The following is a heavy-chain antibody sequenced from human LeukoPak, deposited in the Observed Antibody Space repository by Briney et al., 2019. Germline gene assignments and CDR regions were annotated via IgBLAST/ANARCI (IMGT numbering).Heavy chain of an antibody. V-gene: IGHV3-23*01. CDR3: AKEPPYSSGWYGVFDY. Sequence: GGSLRLSCAASGFTFSSYAMSWVRQAPGKGLEWVSAISGSGGSTYYADSVKGRFTISRDNSKNTLYLQMNSLRAEDTAVYYCAKEPPYSSGWYGVFDYWGQGTLVTVSS. J-gene: IGHJ4*02. CDR2: ISGSGGST. CDR1: GFTFSSYA. D-gene: IGHD6-19*01.